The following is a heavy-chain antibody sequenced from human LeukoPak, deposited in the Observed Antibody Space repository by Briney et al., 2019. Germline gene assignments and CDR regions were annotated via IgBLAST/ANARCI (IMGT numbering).Heavy chain of an antibody. D-gene: IGHD4-23*01. CDR2: IYYSGST. CDR1: GGSISSGGYY. J-gene: IGHJ4*02. CDR3: ARGTVVNLYYFDY. V-gene: IGHV4-31*03. Sequence: SETLSLTCTVSGGSISSGGYYWSWIRQHPGKGLEWIGYIYYSGSTYYNPSLKSRVTISVDTSKNQLSLKLSSVTAADTAVYYCARGTVVNLYYFDYWGQGTLVTVSS.